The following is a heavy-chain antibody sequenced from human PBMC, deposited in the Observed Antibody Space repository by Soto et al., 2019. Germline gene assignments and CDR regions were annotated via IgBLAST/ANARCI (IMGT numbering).Heavy chain of an antibody. J-gene: IGHJ6*02. CDR3: ARWGPVDYDFWSGYYTGFYYYGMDV. V-gene: IGHV1-69*13. D-gene: IGHD3-3*01. CDR1: GGTFSSYA. CDR2: IIPIFGTA. Sequence: SVKVSCKASGGTFSSYAISWVRQAPGQGLEWMGGIIPIFGTANYAQKFQGRVTITADESTSTAYMELSSLTSEDTAVYYCARWGPVDYDFWSGYYTGFYYYGMDVWGQGATVTVSS.